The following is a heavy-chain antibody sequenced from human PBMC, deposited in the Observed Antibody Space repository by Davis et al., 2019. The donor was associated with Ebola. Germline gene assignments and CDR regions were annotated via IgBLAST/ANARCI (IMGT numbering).Heavy chain of an antibody. V-gene: IGHV4-39*07. D-gene: IGHD1-1*01. J-gene: IGHJ4*03. CDR2: IYYSGST. CDR1: GGSISSSSYY. CDR3: GRESWNDVGVDY. Sequence: PSETLSLTCTVSGGSISSSSYYWGWIRQPPGKGLEWIGSIYYSGSTYYNPALKAPVPVSLDTSKDQFSLKRRYLAAADTGVYYCGRESWNDVGVDYWGKGTPVTVSS.